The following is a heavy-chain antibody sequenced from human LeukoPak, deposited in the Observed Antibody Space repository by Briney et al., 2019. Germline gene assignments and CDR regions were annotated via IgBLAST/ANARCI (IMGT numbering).Heavy chain of an antibody. CDR3: VRTSGWYSSWFDP. Sequence: GESLQISFKGSGYTFTRYWIGWVRPMPGKGGEWMGIIYPGDSDPRYSPSFQGQVTISADKSITTAYMQWSSLKASDTAIYYCVRTSGWYSSWFDPWGQGTLVTVSS. CDR2: IYPGDSDP. J-gene: IGHJ5*02. V-gene: IGHV5-51*01. CDR1: GYTFTRYW. D-gene: IGHD6-19*01.